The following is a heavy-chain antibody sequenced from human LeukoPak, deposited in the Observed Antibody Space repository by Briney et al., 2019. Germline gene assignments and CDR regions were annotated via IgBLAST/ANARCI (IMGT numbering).Heavy chain of an antibody. CDR2: INPTGGST. V-gene: IGHV1-46*01. Sequence: WASVKVSCKASGYTFTSYYMHWVRQAPGQGLEWMGLINPTGGSTGYAQKFQGRVTMTRDMSTSTDYMELSSLRSEDTAVYYCAQDYYGSGSYGYWGQGTLATVSS. CDR1: GYTFTSYY. CDR3: AQDYYGSGSYGY. D-gene: IGHD3-10*01. J-gene: IGHJ4*02.